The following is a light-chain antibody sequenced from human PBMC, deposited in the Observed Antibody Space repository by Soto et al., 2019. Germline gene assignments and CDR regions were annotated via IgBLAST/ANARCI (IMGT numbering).Light chain of an antibody. V-gene: IGKV3-11*01. CDR3: QQRSNWPPD. CDR1: QSVSSY. CDR2: DAS. Sequence: EIVLTQSPGTVSLSPGERATLSCRASQSVSSYLAWYQQKPGLAPRLLIYDASNRATGIPARFSGSGSGTDFTLTISSLEPEDFAVYYCQQRSNWPPDLGQGTRLEIK. J-gene: IGKJ5*01.